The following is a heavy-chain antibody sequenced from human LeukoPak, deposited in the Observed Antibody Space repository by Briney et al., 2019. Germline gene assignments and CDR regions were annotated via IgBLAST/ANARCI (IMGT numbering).Heavy chain of an antibody. CDR3: ARRGYYDSSGYDY. D-gene: IGHD3-22*01. CDR1: GFTFSSYA. J-gene: IGHJ4*02. CDR2: IGGRGSDI. V-gene: IGHV3-21*01. Sequence: GGSLRLSCAASGFTFSSYAMHWVRQAPGKGLEWVSSIGGRGSDIYYGDSVKGRFTIFRDNAKNSVYLQMNSLRAEDTAVYYCARRGYYDSSGYDYWGQGTLVTVSS.